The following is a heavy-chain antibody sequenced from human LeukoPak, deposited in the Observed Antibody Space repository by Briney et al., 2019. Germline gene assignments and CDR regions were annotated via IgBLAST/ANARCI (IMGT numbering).Heavy chain of an antibody. D-gene: IGHD2-8*01. V-gene: IGHV1-2*02. J-gene: IGHJ4*02. CDR2: INPNSGGT. Sequence: ASVKVSCKASGGTFSSYAISWVRQAPGQGLEWMGWINPNSGGTNYAQKFQGRVTMTRDTSISTAYMELSRLRSDDTAVYYCARTDCTNGVCYTYLDYWGQGTLVTVSS. CDR3: ARTDCTNGVCYTYLDY. CDR1: GGTFSSYA.